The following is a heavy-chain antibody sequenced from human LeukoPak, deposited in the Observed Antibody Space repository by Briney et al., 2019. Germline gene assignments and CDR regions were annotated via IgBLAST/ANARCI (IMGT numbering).Heavy chain of an antibody. D-gene: IGHD2-21*02. CDR3: AGSYCGGDCYPDAFDI. V-gene: IGHV4-39*01. Sequence: SETLSLTCSVSGGSISGTDYYWGRIRQPPGKGLEWVGSIFYGGSIYHNPSLKSRVTILGDTSKNQFSLRLTSVTAADTAVYYCAGSYCGGDCYPDAFDIWGRGTMVTVSS. CDR2: IFYGGSI. J-gene: IGHJ3*02. CDR1: GGSISGTDYY.